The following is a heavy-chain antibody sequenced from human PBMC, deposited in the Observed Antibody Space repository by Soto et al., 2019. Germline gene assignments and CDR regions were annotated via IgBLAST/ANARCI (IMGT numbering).Heavy chain of an antibody. CDR2: IYWDDTK. J-gene: IGHJ4*02. Sequence: QITLKESGPTLVKPTQTLTLTCTFSGFSHPTDRVGVGWIRQPPGEALEWLAVIYWDDTKTYRPSLENRLTITKDSSKNQVALTMTNMDSVDTATYYCAHAYGGRSLYWGQGTLVTVSS. V-gene: IGHV2-5*02. D-gene: IGHD4-17*01. CDR1: GFSHPTDRVG. CDR3: AHAYGGRSLY.